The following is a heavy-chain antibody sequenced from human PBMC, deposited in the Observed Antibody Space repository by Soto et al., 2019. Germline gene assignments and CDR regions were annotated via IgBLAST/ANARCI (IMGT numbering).Heavy chain of an antibody. CDR3: ASPSVPRYYYYGMDV. D-gene: IGHD3-16*01. V-gene: IGHV5-51*01. J-gene: IGHJ6*02. CDR2: IYPGDSDI. Sequence: GESLKISCKGSAYTFSTSWIGWVRQMPGKGPEWMGMIYPGDSDIRYSPSFQGQITISADNSISTAYLRWSSLKASDTAIYYCASPSVPRYYYYGMDVWGQGTTVTVSS. CDR1: AYTFSTSW.